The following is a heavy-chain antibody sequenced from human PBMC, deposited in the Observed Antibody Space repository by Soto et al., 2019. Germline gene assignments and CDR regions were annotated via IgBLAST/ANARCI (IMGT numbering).Heavy chain of an antibody. Sequence: PSETLSLTCTVSGGSISSGDYYWGWIRQPPGKGLEGIGYIYYSGSTYYNPSLKSRVTISVDTSKNQFSLKLSSVTAADTAVYYCASLLSYYYGSGSPNWFDPWGQGTLVTVSS. D-gene: IGHD3-10*01. CDR3: ASLLSYYYGSGSPNWFDP. CDR1: GGSISSGDYY. J-gene: IGHJ5*02. CDR2: IYYSGST. V-gene: IGHV4-30-4*01.